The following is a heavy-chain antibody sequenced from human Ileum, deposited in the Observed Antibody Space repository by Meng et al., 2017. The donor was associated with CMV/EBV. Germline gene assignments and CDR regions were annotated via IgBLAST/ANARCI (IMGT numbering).Heavy chain of an antibody. CDR3: ARGYCSSTSCPYYYYGMDV. D-gene: IGHD2-2*01. CDR1: GFTFSSYS. V-gene: IGHV3-21*01. Sequence: GGSLRLSCAASGFTFSSYSMNWVRQAPGKGLEWVSSISSSSSYIYYADSVKGRFTTSRDNAKNSLYLQMNSLRAEDTAVYYCARGYCSSTSCPYYYYGMDVWGQGTTVTVSS. J-gene: IGHJ6*02. CDR2: ISSSSSYI.